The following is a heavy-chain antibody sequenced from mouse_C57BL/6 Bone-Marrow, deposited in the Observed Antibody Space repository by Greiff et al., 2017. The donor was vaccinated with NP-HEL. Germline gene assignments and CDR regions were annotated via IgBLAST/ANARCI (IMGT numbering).Heavy chain of an antibody. CDR1: GFNITDDY. V-gene: IGHV14-4*01. Sequence: EVQGVESGAELVRPGASVKLSCTASGFNITDDYMHWVKQRPEQGLEWIGWLDPEHGDTEYASKFQGKATITADTSSNTAYLQLSSLTSEDTAVYYCTISPVYYYGSPYAMDYWGQGTSVTVSS. CDR2: LDPEHGDT. J-gene: IGHJ4*01. CDR3: TISPVYYYGSPYAMDY. D-gene: IGHD1-1*01.